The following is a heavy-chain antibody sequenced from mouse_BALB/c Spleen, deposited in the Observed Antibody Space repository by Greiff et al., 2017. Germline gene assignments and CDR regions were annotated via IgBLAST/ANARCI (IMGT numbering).Heavy chain of an antibody. J-gene: IGHJ4*01. D-gene: IGHD2-4*01. CDR3: ARSLGVITTNAMDY. CDR2: ISSGGST. Sequence: DVKLVESGGGLVKPGGSLKLSCAASGFTFSSYAMSWVRQTPEKRLEWVASISSGGSTYYPDSVKGRFTISRDNPKNTLFLQMTSLRSEDTAMYYCARSLGVITTNAMDYWGQGTSVTVSS. V-gene: IGHV5-6-5*01. CDR1: GFTFSSYA.